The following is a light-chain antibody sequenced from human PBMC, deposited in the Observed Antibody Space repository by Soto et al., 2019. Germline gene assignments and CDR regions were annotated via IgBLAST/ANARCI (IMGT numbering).Light chain of an antibody. V-gene: IGLV1-40*01. Sequence: QSVVTQPPPVSGAPGQRVTISCTGSSSNIGAGYDVHWYQQLPGTAPKLLIYGNNNRPSGVPDRFSGSKSGTSASLAITGLHAEDEADYYCQSYDSSLSGPVFGGGTKVTVL. CDR2: GNN. CDR3: QSYDSSLSGPV. J-gene: IGLJ2*01. CDR1: SSNIGAGYD.